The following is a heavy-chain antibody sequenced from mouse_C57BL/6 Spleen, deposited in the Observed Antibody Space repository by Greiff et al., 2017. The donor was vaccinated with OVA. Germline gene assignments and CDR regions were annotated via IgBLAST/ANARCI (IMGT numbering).Heavy chain of an antibody. V-gene: IGHV1-82*01. J-gene: IGHJ3*01. CDR2: IYPGDGDT. D-gene: IGHD3-2*02. CDR3: ARDSSGYVSY. Sequence: QVQLQQSGPELVKPGASVKISCKASGYAFSSSWMNWVKQRPGQGLEWIGRIYPGDGDTNYNGKFKGKATLTADKSSSTAYMQLSSLTSEDSAVXFCARDSSGYVSYWGQGTLVTVSA. CDR1: GYAFSSSW.